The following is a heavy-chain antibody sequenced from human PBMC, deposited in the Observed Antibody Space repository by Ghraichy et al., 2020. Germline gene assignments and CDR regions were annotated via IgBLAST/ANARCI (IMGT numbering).Heavy chain of an antibody. D-gene: IGHD3-3*01. CDR2: IIPILGIA. CDR1: GGTFSSYA. Sequence: SVKVSCKASGGTFSSYAISWVRQAPGQGLEWMGRIIPILGIANYAQKFQGRVTITADKSTSTAYMELSSLRSEDTAVYYCARGGARFLEWLSIYYYYGMDVWGQGTTVTVSS. J-gene: IGHJ6*02. CDR3: ARGGARFLEWLSIYYYYGMDV. V-gene: IGHV1-69*04.